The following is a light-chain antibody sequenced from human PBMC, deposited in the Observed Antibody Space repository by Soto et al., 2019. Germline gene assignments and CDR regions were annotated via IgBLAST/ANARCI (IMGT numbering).Light chain of an antibody. CDR1: SSDVGGYNY. CDR2: DVN. J-gene: IGLJ1*01. V-gene: IGLV2-8*01. CDR3: SSYAGTHVV. Sequence: QSALTQPPSASGSPGQSVTVSCTGTSSDVGGYNYVSWYQQHPDKAPKLMIYDVNHRPSGVPDRFSGSKSGNTASLTVSGLQAEDEADYYCSSYAGTHVVFGTGTKLTVL.